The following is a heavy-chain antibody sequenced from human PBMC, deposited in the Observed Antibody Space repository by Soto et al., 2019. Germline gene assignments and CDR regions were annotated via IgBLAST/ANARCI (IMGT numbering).Heavy chain of an antibody. J-gene: IGHJ4*02. Sequence: SETLSLTCTVSGGSISSSSYYWGWIRQPPGKGLEWIGSIYYSGSTYYNPSLKSRVTISVDTSKNQFSLKLSSVTAADTAVYYCARLPDSYGDYEYWGQGTLVTVSS. CDR1: GGSISSSSYY. D-gene: IGHD4-17*01. V-gene: IGHV4-39*01. CDR3: ARLPDSYGDYEY. CDR2: IYYSGST.